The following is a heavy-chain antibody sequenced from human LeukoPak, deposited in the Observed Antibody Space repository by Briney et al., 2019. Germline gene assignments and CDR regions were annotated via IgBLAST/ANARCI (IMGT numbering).Heavy chain of an antibody. D-gene: IGHD4-17*01. CDR3: ARLGSGDEGDWFDP. J-gene: IGHJ5*02. CDR2: IYHSGST. CDR1: GGSISSSNW. V-gene: IGHV4-4*02. Sequence: SETLSLTCAVSGGSISSSNWWSWVRQPPGKGLEWIGEIYHSGSTNYNPSLKSRVTISVDKSKNQFSLKLSSVTAADTAVYYCARLGSGDEGDWFDPWGQGTLVTVSS.